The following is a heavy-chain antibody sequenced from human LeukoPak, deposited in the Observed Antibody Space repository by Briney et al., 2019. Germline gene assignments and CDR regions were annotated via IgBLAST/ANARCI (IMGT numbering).Heavy chain of an antibody. D-gene: IGHD3-22*01. V-gene: IGHV3-7*03. CDR1: GFTFSRHW. CDR2: IKEDGSKK. Sequence: GGSLRLSCAASGFTFSRHWMTWVRQAPGKGLEWVANIKEDGSKKNYVDSVKGRFTISRDNAKNSLYLQMNSLRAEDTAVHFCATPLDYYDSSGYHQGGDWGQGTLVTVFS. J-gene: IGHJ4*02. CDR3: ATPLDYYDSSGYHQGGD.